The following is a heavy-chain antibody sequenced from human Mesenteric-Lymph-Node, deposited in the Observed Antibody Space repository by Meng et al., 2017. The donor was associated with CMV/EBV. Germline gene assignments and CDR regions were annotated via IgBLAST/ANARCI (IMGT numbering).Heavy chain of an antibody. CDR2: IKQDGSEK. D-gene: IGHD2-2*02. J-gene: IGHJ4*02. Sequence: GESLKISCAASGFTFTNYWMSWVRQAPGKGLEWVANIKQDGSEKYYVDSVKGRFTISRDNAKNSLYLQMNSLRAEDTAVYFCVSSFDLRVLPTAITPLSYWGQGTLVTVSS. CDR1: GFTFTNYW. V-gene: IGHV3-7*01. CDR3: VSSFDLRVLPTAITPLSY.